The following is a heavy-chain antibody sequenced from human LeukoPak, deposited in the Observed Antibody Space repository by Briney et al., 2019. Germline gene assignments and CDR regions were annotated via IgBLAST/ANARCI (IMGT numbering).Heavy chain of an antibody. CDR2: INPNSGGT. CDR3: ARDLSPYQKNNWFDP. V-gene: IGHV1-2*02. CDR1: GYTFTGYY. J-gene: IGHJ5*02. D-gene: IGHD2-2*01. Sequence: ASVKVSCKASGYTFTGYYMHWVRQAPGQGLEWMGWINPNSGGTNYAQKFQGRVTMTRDTSISTAYMELSRLRSDDTAVYYCARDLSPYQKNNWFDPWGQGTLVTVSS.